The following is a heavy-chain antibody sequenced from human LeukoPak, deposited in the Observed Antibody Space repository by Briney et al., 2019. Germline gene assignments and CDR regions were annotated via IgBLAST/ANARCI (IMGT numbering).Heavy chain of an antibody. CDR3: AKDLSGDYFDY. V-gene: IGHV3-23*01. CDR1: GFTFSSYG. Sequence: GGSLRLSCAASGFTFSSYGMSWVRQAPGKGLEWVSAISGSGGSTYYADSVKGRFTISRDNPKNTLYLQMNSLRAEDTAVYYCAKDLSGDYFDYWGQGTLVTVSS. J-gene: IGHJ4*02. CDR2: ISGSGGST. D-gene: IGHD4-17*01.